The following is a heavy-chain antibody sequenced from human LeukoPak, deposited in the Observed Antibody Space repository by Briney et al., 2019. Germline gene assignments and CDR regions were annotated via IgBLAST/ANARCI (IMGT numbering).Heavy chain of an antibody. CDR2: INPSGGST. V-gene: IGHV1-46*03. CDR3: ATDIVVVPAAIRSGDY. J-gene: IGHJ4*02. D-gene: IGHD2-2*02. Sequence: ASVKVSCKASGYTFTSYYMHWVRQAPGQGLEWMGIINPSGGSTSYAQKFQGRVTMTRDTSTSTVYMELSSLRSEDTAVYYCATDIVVVPAAIRSGDYWGQGTLVTVSP. CDR1: GYTFTSYY.